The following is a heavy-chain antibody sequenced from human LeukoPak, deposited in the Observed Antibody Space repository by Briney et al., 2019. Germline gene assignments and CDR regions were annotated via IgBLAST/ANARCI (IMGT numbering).Heavy chain of an antibody. Sequence: ASVKVSCKASGYTFTGYYMHWVRQAPGQGLEWMGWINPNSGGTNYAQKLQGRVTMTRDTSISTAYMELSRLRSDDTAVYYCARDTKKYCSGGSCYASYWGQGTLVTVSS. CDR3: ARDTKKYCSGGSCYASY. D-gene: IGHD2-15*01. V-gene: IGHV1-2*02. CDR1: GYTFTGYY. J-gene: IGHJ4*02. CDR2: INPNSGGT.